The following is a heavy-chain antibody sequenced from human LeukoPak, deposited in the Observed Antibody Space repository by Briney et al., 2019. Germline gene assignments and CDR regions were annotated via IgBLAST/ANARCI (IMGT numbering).Heavy chain of an antibody. Sequence: PSETLSLTCTVSGGSISSYYWSWIRQPAGKGLEWIGRIYTSGSTNYNPSLKSRVTMSVDTSKNQFSLKLSSVTAADTAVYYCARVGKPNILPVYYYGRDSGAQGTRSPSP. CDR1: GGSISSYY. D-gene: IGHD3-9*01. CDR3: ARVGKPNILPVYYYGRDS. J-gene: IGHJ6*02. V-gene: IGHV4-4*07. CDR2: IYTSGST.